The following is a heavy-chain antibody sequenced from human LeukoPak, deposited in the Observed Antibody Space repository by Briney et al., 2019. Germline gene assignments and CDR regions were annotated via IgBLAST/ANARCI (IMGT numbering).Heavy chain of an antibody. CDR1: GGSISNYY. D-gene: IGHD2/OR15-2a*01. CDR3: ARSKYYLLY. CDR2: VYYSGST. V-gene: IGHV4-59*01. J-gene: IGHJ4*02. Sequence: SETLSLTCTVSGGSISNYYWTWIRQPPGKGLEWIGYVYYSGSTNYNPSLKSRVTISVDTSKNQFSLKLSSVTAADTAVYYCARSKYYLLYWGQGTLVTVSS.